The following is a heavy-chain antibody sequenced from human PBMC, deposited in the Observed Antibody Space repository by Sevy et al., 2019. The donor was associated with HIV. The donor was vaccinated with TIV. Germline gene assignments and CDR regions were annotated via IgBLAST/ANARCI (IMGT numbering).Heavy chain of an antibody. D-gene: IGHD3-3*01. V-gene: IGHV3-48*01. CDR2: ISSSISTM. CDR3: ARAYPAYDFWSGYYANWFDP. Sequence: GGSLRLSCAASGFTFSSYSMNWVRQAPGKGLEWVSYISSSISTMYYADSVKGRFTISRDNAKNSLYLQMNSLRAEDTAVYYCARAYPAYDFWSGYYANWFDPWCQGTLVTVSS. J-gene: IGHJ5*02. CDR1: GFTFSSYS.